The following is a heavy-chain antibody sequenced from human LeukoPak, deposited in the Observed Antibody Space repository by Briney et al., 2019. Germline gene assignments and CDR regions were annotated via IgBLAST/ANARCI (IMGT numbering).Heavy chain of an antibody. V-gene: IGHV4-34*01. CDR3: ARAYGSGSYSLNWFDP. D-gene: IGHD3-10*01. Sequence: PSETLSLTCAVYGGSFSGYYWSWIRQPPGKGLEWIGEINHSGSTNYNPSLKSRVTMSVDTSKNQFSLKLSSVTAADTAVYYCARAYGSGSYSLNWFDPWGQGTLVTVSS. CDR1: GGSFSGYY. J-gene: IGHJ5*02. CDR2: INHSGST.